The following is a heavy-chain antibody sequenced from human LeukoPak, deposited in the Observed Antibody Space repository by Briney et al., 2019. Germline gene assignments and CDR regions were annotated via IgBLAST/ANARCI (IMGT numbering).Heavy chain of an antibody. CDR1: GGTFSSYA. J-gene: IGHJ4*02. Sequence: ASVKVSCKASGGTFSSYAISWVRQAPGQGLEWMGWISAYNGNRNYAQKFQGRVSMTIDTSTRTTYMDLSSLRSDDTAVYFCARNFYSNYLGVDYWGQGTLVTVSS. CDR2: ISAYNGNR. D-gene: IGHD4-11*01. V-gene: IGHV1-18*01. CDR3: ARNFYSNYLGVDY.